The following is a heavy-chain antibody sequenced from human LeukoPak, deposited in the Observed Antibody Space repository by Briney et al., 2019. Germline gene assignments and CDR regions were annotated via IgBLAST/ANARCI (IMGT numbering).Heavy chain of an antibody. V-gene: IGHV3-21*01. D-gene: IGHD3-10*01. Sequence: GGSLRLSCAASGFTFSSYSMNWVCQAPGKGLEWVSSISSSSSYIYYADSVKGRFTISRDNAKNSLYLQMNSLRAEDTAVYYCASNYYGSGSFDYWGQGTLVTVSS. CDR3: ASNYYGSGSFDY. CDR2: ISSSSSYI. CDR1: GFTFSSYS. J-gene: IGHJ4*02.